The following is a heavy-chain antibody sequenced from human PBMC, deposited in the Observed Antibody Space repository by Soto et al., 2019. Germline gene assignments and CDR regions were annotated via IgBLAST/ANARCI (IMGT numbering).Heavy chain of an antibody. CDR2: IYYSGST. CDR1: GGSISSGDYY. V-gene: IGHV4-30-4*01. CDR3: ARGRLSYYAQMSWFDP. Sequence: QVQLQESGPGLVKPSQTLSLTCTVSGGSISSGDYYWSWIRQPPGKGLEWIGYIYYSGSTYYNPSLKSRVTITVDTSKNRFDLKLSSVTAADTDVYYCARGRLSYYAQMSWFDPWGQGTLVTVSS. J-gene: IGHJ5*02. D-gene: IGHD3-22*01.